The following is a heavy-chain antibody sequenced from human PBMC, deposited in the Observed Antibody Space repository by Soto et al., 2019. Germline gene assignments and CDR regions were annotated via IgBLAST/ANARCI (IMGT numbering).Heavy chain of an antibody. CDR3: AKPWSSLLNWFDP. Sequence: EVQLLESGGGLVQRGGSLRLSCAASGFTFSNYDMNWVRQAPGKGLEWVSGISGSGTNTYYADSVKGRFTISRDNSKNTLYLQMNSLRAEDTAVYYCAKPWSSLLNWFDPWGQGTLVTVSS. CDR1: GFTFSNYD. D-gene: IGHD3-3*01. CDR2: ISGSGTNT. V-gene: IGHV3-23*01. J-gene: IGHJ5*02.